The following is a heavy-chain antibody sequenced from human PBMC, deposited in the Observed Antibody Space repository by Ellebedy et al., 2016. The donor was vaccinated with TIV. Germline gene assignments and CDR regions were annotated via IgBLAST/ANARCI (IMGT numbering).Heavy chain of an antibody. CDR2: FTRSGST. Sequence: SETLSLXXAVYGGSFSDYYWSWIRQPPGKGLEWIGEFTRSGSTNYNPSLKSRVTISADTSQSQFSLKLTSVTAADSAVYYCAGHPVDFDYWGQGTLVTVSS. CDR3: AGHPVDFDY. V-gene: IGHV4-34*01. J-gene: IGHJ4*02. CDR1: GGSFSDYY.